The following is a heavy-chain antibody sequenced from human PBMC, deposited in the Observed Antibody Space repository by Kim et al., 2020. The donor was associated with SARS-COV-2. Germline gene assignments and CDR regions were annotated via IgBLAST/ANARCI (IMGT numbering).Heavy chain of an antibody. Sequence: RGSLRLSCVASGFTFSSYAMHWVRQAPGKGLESVALTTFDERTKNYADSVKGRFTISRDNSKNTLFLQMNSLRVEDTALYYCARDDYGSIDYWGQGTLVTVAS. D-gene: IGHD3-22*01. V-gene: IGHV3-30*04. J-gene: IGHJ4*02. CDR1: GFTFSSYA. CDR3: ARDDYGSIDY. CDR2: TTFDERTK.